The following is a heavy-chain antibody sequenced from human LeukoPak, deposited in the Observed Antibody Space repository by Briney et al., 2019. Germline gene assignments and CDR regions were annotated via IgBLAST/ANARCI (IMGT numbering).Heavy chain of an antibody. CDR2: ISPNSGGT. CDR1: GYTFTGYY. Sequence: ASVKVSCKASGYTFTGYYMHWVRQAPGQGLEWMGWISPNSGGTNYAQKFQGRVTMTRDTSISTAYMELSRLRSDDTAVYYCARAGRIRTGVRPYFDYWGQGTLVTVSS. V-gene: IGHV1-2*02. D-gene: IGHD3-10*01. J-gene: IGHJ4*02. CDR3: ARAGRIRTGVRPYFDY.